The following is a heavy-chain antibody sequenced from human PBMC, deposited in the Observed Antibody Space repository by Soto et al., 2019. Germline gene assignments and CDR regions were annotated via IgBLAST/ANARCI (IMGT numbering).Heavy chain of an antibody. Sequence: EVQLVESGGGLVQPGGSLRLSCAASGFTLSNYAVNWVRQAPGKGLEWVSYISSDSRYIYHGDSVKGRFTISRDNARNSVYLQMNSLRDEDTAVYYCGRIKLVEFFFINVDVYDMDVWGQGTPVTVSS. CDR2: ISSDSRYI. V-gene: IGHV3-48*02. CDR1: GFTLSNYA. J-gene: IGHJ6*02. CDR3: GRIKLVEFFFINVDVYDMDV. D-gene: IGHD2-15*01.